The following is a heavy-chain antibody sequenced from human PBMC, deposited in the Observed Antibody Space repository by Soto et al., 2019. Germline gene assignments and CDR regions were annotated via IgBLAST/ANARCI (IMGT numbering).Heavy chain of an antibody. CDR3: ASYVAARQYYYYGMDV. J-gene: IGHJ6*02. CDR1: GFTVSSNY. CDR2: IYSGGST. D-gene: IGHD6-6*01. V-gene: IGHV3-53*01. Sequence: GGSLRLSCAASGFTVSSNYMSWVRQAPGKGLEWVSVIYSGGSTYYADSVKGRFTISRDNSKNTLYLQMNSLRAEDTAVYYCASYVAARQYYYYGMDVWGQGTTVTVSS.